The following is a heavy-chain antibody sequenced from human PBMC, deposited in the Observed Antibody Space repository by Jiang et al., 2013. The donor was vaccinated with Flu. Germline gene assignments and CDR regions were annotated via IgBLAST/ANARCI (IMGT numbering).Heavy chain of an antibody. Sequence: LEWVSYISGSGSDIEYADSVKGRFTSSRDNAKNSLYLQMDNLRAEDTAIYYCAKGAREPQSWGQGTLVTVSS. CDR3: AKGAREPQS. J-gene: IGHJ1*01. CDR2: ISGSGSDI. V-gene: IGHV3-11*01.